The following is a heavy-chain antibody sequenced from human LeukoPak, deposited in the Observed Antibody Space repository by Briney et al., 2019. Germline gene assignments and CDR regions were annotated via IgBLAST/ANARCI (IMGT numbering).Heavy chain of an antibody. D-gene: IGHD1-26*01. CDR1: GGSFSGYY. CDR3: ARTPYSGSHFDY. J-gene: IGHJ4*02. V-gene: IGHV4-34*01. CDR2: INHSGST. Sequence: SEPLSLTCAVYGGSFSGYYWSWIRQPPGKGLEWIGEINHSGSTNYNPSLKSRVTISVDTSKNQFSLKLSSVTAADTAVYYCARTPYSGSHFDYWGQGTLVTVSS.